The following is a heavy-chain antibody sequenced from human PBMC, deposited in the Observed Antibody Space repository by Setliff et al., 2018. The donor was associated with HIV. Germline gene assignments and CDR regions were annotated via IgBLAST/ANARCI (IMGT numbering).Heavy chain of an antibody. J-gene: IGHJ3*01. CDR3: ASLSGYSGDAFDV. CDR2: IYPGDSDV. CDR1: GYSFANYW. V-gene: IGHV5-51*01. D-gene: IGHD3-22*01. Sequence: PGESLKISCQGSGYSFANYWIGWVRQMPGKGLEWMGIIYPGDSDVKYSPSFRGQVTISADTSISTAYLQWSSLKASDTAMYYCASLSGYSGDAFDVWGQGTMVTVSS.